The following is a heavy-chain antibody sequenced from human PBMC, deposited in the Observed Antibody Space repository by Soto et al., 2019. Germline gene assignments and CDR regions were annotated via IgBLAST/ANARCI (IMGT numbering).Heavy chain of an antibody. CDR3: AKNPERDHTRVIDF. Sequence: GGSLRLSCATSGLTFSNYAMSWVRQAPGGGLEGVSSMSGSSSTTYYADSVRGRFTIPRDRSKNTLYLQISSLRAEDTALDYGAKNPERDHTRVIDFWGQGTLVTGSS. J-gene: IGHJ4*02. CDR2: MSGSSSTT. V-gene: IGHV3-23*01. CDR1: GLTFSNYA. D-gene: IGHD5-18*01.